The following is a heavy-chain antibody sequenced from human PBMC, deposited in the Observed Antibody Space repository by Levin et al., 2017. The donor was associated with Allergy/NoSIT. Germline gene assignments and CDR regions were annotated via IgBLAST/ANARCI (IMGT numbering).Heavy chain of an antibody. CDR2: IKQDGSEK. CDR3: ARDSGGVPYYDYVWGSYRYVLFDY. J-gene: IGHJ4*02. V-gene: IGHV3-7*01. Sequence: GESLKISCAASGFTFSSYWMSWVRQAPGKGLEWVANIKQDGSEKYYVDSVKGRFTISRDNAKNSLYLQMNSLRAEDTAVYYCARDSGGVPYYDYVWGSYRYVLFDYWGQGTLVTVSS. D-gene: IGHD3-16*02. CDR1: GFTFSSYW.